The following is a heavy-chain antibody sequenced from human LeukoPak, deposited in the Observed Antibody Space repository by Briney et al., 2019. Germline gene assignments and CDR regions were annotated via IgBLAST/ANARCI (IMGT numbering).Heavy chain of an antibody. V-gene: IGHV4-34*01. J-gene: IGHJ4*02. CDR1: GGSFSGSY. Sequence: SETLSLTCAVNGGSFSGSYWSWFRKPPGKGLDWIGEINHSGSTNYNPSLKSRVTISVDTSKNQFSLKLSSVTAADTAVYYCALGQIQPLDYWGQGTLVTVSS. CDR2: INHSGST. D-gene: IGHD3-16*01. CDR3: ALGQIQPLDY.